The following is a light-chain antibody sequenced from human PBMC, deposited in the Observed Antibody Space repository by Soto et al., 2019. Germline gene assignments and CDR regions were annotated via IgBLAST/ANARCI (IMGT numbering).Light chain of an antibody. V-gene: IGLV2-14*01. CDR3: SSYTSSSTYV. J-gene: IGLJ1*01. Sequence: QSALTQPASVSGSPGQSITIYCTGTSSDVGGYNYVSWYQQHPGEAPKLMVYEVTNRPSGVSNRFSGSKSGYTASLTISGLQPEDEADYYCSSYTSSSTYVFGTGTKLTVL. CDR2: EVT. CDR1: SSDVGGYNY.